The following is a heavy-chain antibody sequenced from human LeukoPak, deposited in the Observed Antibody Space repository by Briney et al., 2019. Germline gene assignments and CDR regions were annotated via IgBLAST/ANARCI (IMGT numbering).Heavy chain of an antibody. D-gene: IGHD2/OR15-2a*01. Sequence: GGSLRLSCAASAFTFDDYGMSWVRQAPGKGLQWVSYISSGGDIMHYADSVKGRFTSSRDNAKNSGYLEMNSLGAEDTAVYYCATNLIGAGEYFQQWGQGTLVTVSS. CDR1: AFTFDDYG. V-gene: IGHV3-11*01. CDR2: ISSGGDIM. CDR3: ATNLIGAGEYFQQ. J-gene: IGHJ1*01.